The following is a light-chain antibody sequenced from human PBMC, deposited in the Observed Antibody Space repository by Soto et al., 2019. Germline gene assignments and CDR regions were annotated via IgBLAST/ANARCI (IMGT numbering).Light chain of an antibody. CDR2: GAS. CDR1: QSVSSSY. Sequence: EIVLTQSPGTLSLSPGERATLSCRASQSVSSSYLAWYQQKPGQAPRLLIYGASSRATGLPDRFSGSGSGTDFTLTISRLEPEDFAVYYCQQYGSSQWTFGQGTKVDIK. J-gene: IGKJ1*01. V-gene: IGKV3-20*01. CDR3: QQYGSSQWT.